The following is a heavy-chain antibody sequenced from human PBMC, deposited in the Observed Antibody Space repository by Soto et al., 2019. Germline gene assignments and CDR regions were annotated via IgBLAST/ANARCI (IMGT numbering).Heavy chain of an antibody. CDR1: GGSISSYY. CDR2: IDTSGTT. V-gene: IGHV4-4*07. D-gene: IGHD3-16*01. Sequence: PSETLSLTCTVSGGSISSYYCSWIRQAAGKGLEWIGRIDTSGTTNYNPSLRSRVTMSVDASRNQFSLNLSSVTAADTAMYFCARGPRGYVYYHGMDVWGQGTTVTVSS. J-gene: IGHJ6*02. CDR3: ARGPRGYVYYHGMDV.